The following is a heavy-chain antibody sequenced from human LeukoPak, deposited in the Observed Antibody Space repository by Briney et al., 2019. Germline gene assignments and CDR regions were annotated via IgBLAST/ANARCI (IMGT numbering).Heavy chain of an antibody. CDR3: ARVRGYYDSSGSRWFDP. CDR1: GYTFTNYA. J-gene: IGHJ5*02. V-gene: IGHV1-3*01. Sequence: ASVKVSCKASGYTFTNYAMHWVRQAPGQRLEWMGWINAGNGNTKYSQKFQGRVTITRDTSASTAYMELSSLRSEDTAVYYCARVRGYYDSSGSRWFDPWGQGPLVTVSS. D-gene: IGHD3-22*01. CDR2: INAGNGNT.